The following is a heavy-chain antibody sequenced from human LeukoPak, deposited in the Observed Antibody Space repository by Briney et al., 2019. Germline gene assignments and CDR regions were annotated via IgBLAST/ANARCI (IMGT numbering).Heavy chain of an antibody. Sequence: GRSLRLSCAASGFTFSSYAMHWVRQAPGKGLEWVAVISYDGSNKYYADSVKGRFTISRDNSKNTLYLQMNSLRAEDTAVYYCARAHSSSPGAFDIWGQGTMVTVSS. J-gene: IGHJ3*02. CDR1: GFTFSSYA. V-gene: IGHV3-30*01. CDR2: ISYDGSNK. CDR3: ARAHSSSPGAFDI. D-gene: IGHD6-6*01.